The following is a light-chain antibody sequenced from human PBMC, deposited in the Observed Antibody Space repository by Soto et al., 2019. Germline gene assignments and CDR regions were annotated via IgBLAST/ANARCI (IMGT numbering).Light chain of an antibody. J-gene: IGKJ3*01. Sequence: EIVLTQSPATLSLSPGERATLSCRAIQSVSTYLAWYQQKPGQAPRLLIYGASSRATGIPDRFSGSGSGTDFTLTISRLEPEDFAVYYCQHYGNTPPSVTFGPGTKVDIK. CDR1: QSVSTY. V-gene: IGKV3-20*01. CDR2: GAS. CDR3: QHYGNTPPSVT.